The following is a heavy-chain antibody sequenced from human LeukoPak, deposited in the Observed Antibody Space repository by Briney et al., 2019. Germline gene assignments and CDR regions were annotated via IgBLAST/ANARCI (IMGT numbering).Heavy chain of an antibody. CDR1: GFTFTDYY. D-gene: IGHD3-22*01. V-gene: IGHV4-59*01. CDR3: ARGGWNKFDY. Sequence: PGGSLRLSCAASGFTFTDYYMSWIRQAPGKGLEWIGFIFYSGTTNYNPSLKSRVTISVDTSKNQFSLKLSSVAAADTAVYYCARGGWNKFDYWGQGTLVTVSS. J-gene: IGHJ4*02. CDR2: IFYSGTT.